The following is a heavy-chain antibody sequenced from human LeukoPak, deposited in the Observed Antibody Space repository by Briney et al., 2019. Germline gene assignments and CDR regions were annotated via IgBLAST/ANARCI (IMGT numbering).Heavy chain of an antibody. CDR2: ISSSSSTI. Sequence: GGSLRLSCAASGFTFSSYSMNWVRQAPGKGLEWVSYISSSSSTIYYADSVKGRFTISRDNAKNSLYLQMNSLRAEDTAVYYCARDLWSDAFDIWGQGTMVTVSS. D-gene: IGHD3-10*01. V-gene: IGHV3-48*04. J-gene: IGHJ3*02. CDR3: ARDLWSDAFDI. CDR1: GFTFSSYS.